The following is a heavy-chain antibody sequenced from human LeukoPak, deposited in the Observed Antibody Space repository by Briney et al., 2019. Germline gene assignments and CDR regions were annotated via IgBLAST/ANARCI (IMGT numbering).Heavy chain of an antibody. J-gene: IGHJ5*02. CDR1: GFTFSSYS. Sequence: PGGSLRLSCAASGFTFSSYSMYWVRQAPGKGLEWVSYISSSSSTIYYADSVKGRFAISRDNAKNSLYLQMNSLRAEDTAVYYCARDVRGVTRDIWFDPWGQGTLVTVSS. CDR3: ARDVRGVTRDIWFDP. CDR2: ISSSSSTI. V-gene: IGHV3-48*04. D-gene: IGHD3-10*02.